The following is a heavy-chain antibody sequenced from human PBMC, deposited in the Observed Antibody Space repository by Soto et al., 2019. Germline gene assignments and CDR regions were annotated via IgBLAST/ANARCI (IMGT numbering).Heavy chain of an antibody. CDR3: AREGSYSAYNFAHGIQLWSFDF. D-gene: IGHD5-12*01. CDR1: GGSINTFY. Sequence: SDTLSLTCTVSGGSINTFYSSWVRQPAGKGLEWIGRIFSSGSTSFNPSLESRVAMSVDTSKNHFSLNLSSVTAADMAVYYCAREGSYSAYNFAHGIQLWSFDFWGQGALVTVSS. V-gene: IGHV4-4*07. J-gene: IGHJ4*02. CDR2: IFSSGST.